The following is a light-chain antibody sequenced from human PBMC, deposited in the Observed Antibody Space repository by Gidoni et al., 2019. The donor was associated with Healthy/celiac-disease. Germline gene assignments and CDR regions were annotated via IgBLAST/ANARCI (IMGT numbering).Light chain of an antibody. V-gene: IGKV3-11*01. CDR2: DAA. CDR3: QQRSNWPPKVT. J-gene: IGKJ5*01. Sequence: EIVLTKSPATLSLSPGERATLSCRASQRVSSYLAWYQQKPGQAPRLLIYDAANRATGIPARFSGSGSGTDFTLTISSLEPEDFAVYYCQQRSNWPPKVTFGQGTRLEIK. CDR1: QRVSSY.